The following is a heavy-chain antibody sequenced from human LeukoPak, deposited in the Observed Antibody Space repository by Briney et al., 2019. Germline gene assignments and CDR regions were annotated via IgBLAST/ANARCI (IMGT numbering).Heavy chain of an antibody. V-gene: IGHV4-4*07. CDR2: IYTSGST. J-gene: IGHJ5*02. CDR3: ARDGWGSLPNWFDP. CDR1: GGSISSYY. D-gene: IGHD1-26*01. Sequence: SGTLSLTCTVSGGSISSYYWSWIRQPAGKGLEWIGRIYTSGSTNYNPSLKSRVTMSVDTSKNQFSLKLSSVTAADTAVYYCARDGWGSLPNWFDPWGQGTLVTVSS.